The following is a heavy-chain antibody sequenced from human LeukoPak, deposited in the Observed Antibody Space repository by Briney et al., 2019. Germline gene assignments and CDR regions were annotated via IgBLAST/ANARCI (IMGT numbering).Heavy chain of an antibody. Sequence: AGSLRGSCVPSGFTVSSLAMNWVRQAPGKGLHWVSGITGGGVRTNYADPVKGRFTISIDNSESTLYLQMNSLRAEDTAVYYCAKGDSYYDSSGYYYFDYWGQGTLVTVSS. CDR2: ITGGGVRT. D-gene: IGHD3-22*01. CDR1: GFTVSSLA. J-gene: IGHJ4*02. V-gene: IGHV3-23*01. CDR3: AKGDSYYDSSGYYYFDY.